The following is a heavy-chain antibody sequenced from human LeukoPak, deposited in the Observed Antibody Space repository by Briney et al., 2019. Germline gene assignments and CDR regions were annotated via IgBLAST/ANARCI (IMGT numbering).Heavy chain of an antibody. CDR2: IGGSGTSA. D-gene: IGHD5-18*01. CDR1: GFTFSSYA. Sequence: GGSLRLSCAASGFTFSSYAMSWVLQAPGKGLEWVSAIGGSGTSAYYADSLKGRFTISRDNSKNTLYLQVNSLRAEDTAVYYCAKDDSAYSYASFDYWGQGTLVTVSS. V-gene: IGHV3-23*01. CDR3: AKDDSAYSYASFDY. J-gene: IGHJ4*02.